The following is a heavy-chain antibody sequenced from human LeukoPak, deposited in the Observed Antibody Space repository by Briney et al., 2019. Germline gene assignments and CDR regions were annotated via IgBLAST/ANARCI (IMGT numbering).Heavy chain of an antibody. CDR1: GVSISIYY. CDR2: IYKNGST. V-gene: IGHV4-59*01. D-gene: IGHD3-16*01. CDR3: ARDRELGS. Sequence: PSETLSLTCIVSGVSISIYYLNWIRQAPGKGLEWVGYIYKNGSTEYNPSLKSQVTISADTSKNQFSLKLTSVPAADTAVYYCARDRELGSWGQGTLVTVSS. J-gene: IGHJ5*02.